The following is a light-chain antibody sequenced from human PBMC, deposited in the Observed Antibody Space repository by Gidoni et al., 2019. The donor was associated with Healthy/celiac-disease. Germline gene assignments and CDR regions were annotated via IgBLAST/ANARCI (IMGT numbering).Light chain of an antibody. Sequence: QSALTQPASVSGSPGQSITISCTGTSSDVGGSNYVSWYQQHPGKGPKLMIYEVRNRPSGLFNRFSGSKSGNTASLTIAGLQDEDEADYYCSSYTSSSLYVFGTGTKVTVL. CDR1: SSDVGGSNY. J-gene: IGLJ1*01. CDR3: SSYTSSSLYV. V-gene: IGLV2-14*01. CDR2: EVR.